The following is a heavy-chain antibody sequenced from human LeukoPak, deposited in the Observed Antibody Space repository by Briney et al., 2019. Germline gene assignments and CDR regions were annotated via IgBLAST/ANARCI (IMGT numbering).Heavy chain of an antibody. V-gene: IGHV3-23*01. J-gene: IGHJ6*02. CDR2: ISGSGDNT. CDR1: GFTFSTST. CDR3: TKRGLYYYYGMDV. Sequence: GGSLRLSCAASGFTFSTSTMSWVRQAPGKGLEWVSAISGSGDNTYYADSVKGRFTISRDTSKNTLYLQMNSLRAEETAVYYCTKRGLYYYYGMDVWGQGTTVTVSS.